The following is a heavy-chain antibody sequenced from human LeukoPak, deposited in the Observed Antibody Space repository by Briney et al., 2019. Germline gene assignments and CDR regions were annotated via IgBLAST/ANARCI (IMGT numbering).Heavy chain of an antibody. D-gene: IGHD3-3*02. CDR2: IKEDGSEK. V-gene: IGHV3-7*04. Sequence: PGGSLRLSCAAPGFTFSSYWMNWVRQAPGKGLEWVANIKEDGSEKYYVDSVKGRFTISRDNAKNSLYPQMDSLRAEDTAVYYCARDSQHLNFDHWGQGTLVTVSS. J-gene: IGHJ4*02. CDR3: ARDSQHLNFDH. CDR1: GFTFSSYW.